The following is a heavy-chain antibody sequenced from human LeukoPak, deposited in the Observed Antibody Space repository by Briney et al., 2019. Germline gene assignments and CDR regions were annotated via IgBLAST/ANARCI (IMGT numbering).Heavy chain of an antibody. CDR2: IIPLFHTA. CDR1: GGTFNNHA. V-gene: IGHV1-69*01. Sequence: SVKVSCKASGGTFNNHAISWVRQAPGQGLEWMGGIIPLFHTANYAQKFQGRVTITADESTSTAYMELSSLRSEDTAVYYCARPLRRRATVYYYMDVWGKGTTVTISS. J-gene: IGHJ6*03. CDR3: ARPLRRRATVYYYMDV. D-gene: IGHD4-17*01.